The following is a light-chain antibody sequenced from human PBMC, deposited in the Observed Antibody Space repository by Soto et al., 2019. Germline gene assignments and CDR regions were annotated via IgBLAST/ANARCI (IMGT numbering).Light chain of an antibody. CDR2: KAS. V-gene: IGKV1-5*03. J-gene: IGKJ1*01. CDR3: QHYNSYSEA. CDR1: QTISSW. Sequence: DIQMTQSPSTLSGSVGDRVTITCRASQTISSWLAWYQQKPGKAPKLLIYKASTLKSGVPSRFSGSGSGTELPLTISSLQPDDFATYYCQHYNSYSEAFGPGTKVELK.